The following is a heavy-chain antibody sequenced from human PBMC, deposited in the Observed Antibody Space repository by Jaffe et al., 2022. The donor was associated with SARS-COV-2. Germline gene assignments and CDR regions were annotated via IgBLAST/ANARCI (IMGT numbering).Heavy chain of an antibody. CDR3: ARNTRRHYDYYGMDV. CDR1: GFTFSSYW. V-gene: IGHV3-7*01. Sequence: EVQLVESGGGLVQPGGSLRLSCAASGFTFSSYWMSWVRQAPGKGLEWVANIKQDGSEKYYVDSVKGRFTISRDNAKNSLYLQMSRLRAEDTAVYYCARNTRRHYDYYGMDVWGQGTTVTVSS. CDR2: IKQDGSEK. D-gene: IGHD2-15*01. J-gene: IGHJ6*02.